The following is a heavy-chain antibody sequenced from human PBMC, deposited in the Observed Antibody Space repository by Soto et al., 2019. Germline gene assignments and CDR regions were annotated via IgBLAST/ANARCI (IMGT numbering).Heavy chain of an antibody. Sequence: PSETLSLTCTVSGGSIRSYYWSWIRQPPGKGLEWIGNIYYSGSTNYNPSLKSRVTISVDTSKNQFSLKLSSVTAADTAVYYCARTYGDCFAYWGQGTLVTVS. V-gene: IGHV4-59*01. CDR1: GGSIRSYY. CDR2: IYYSGST. J-gene: IGHJ4*02. D-gene: IGHD4-17*01. CDR3: ARTYGDCFAY.